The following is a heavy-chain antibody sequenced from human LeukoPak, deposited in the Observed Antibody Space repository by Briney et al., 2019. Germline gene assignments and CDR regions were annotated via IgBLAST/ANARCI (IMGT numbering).Heavy chain of an antibody. CDR2: IYYSGST. CDR3: GRGEYYYYYYYMDV. Sequence: PSETLSLTCTVSGGSISSSSYYWGWIRQPPGKGLEWIGSIYYSGSTYYNPSLKSRVTIFVDTSKNQFSLKLSSVTAADTAIYYCGRGEYYYYYYYMDVWGKGTTVTVSS. V-gene: IGHV4-39*01. CDR1: GGSISSSSYY. D-gene: IGHD2/OR15-2a*01. J-gene: IGHJ6*03.